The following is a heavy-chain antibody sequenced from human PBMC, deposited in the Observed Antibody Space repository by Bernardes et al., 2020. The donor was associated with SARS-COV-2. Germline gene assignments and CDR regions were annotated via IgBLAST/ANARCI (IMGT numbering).Heavy chain of an antibody. CDR2: IKRAGSET. CDR1: GFDFSDYL. CDR3: ARSAGMDV. V-gene: IGHV3-7*03. J-gene: IGHJ6*02. Sequence: GGSLRLSCAGSGFDFSDYLMTWVRQAPGKGLEWVANIKRAGSETYYVDSVKGRFTISRDNAKNLVFLQMNSLRAEDTAVFYCARSAGMDVWSQGTMVTVSS.